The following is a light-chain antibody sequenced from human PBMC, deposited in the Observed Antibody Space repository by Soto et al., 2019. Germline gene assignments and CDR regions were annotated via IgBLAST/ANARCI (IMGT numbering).Light chain of an antibody. Sequence: EIVLTQSPGTLSLSPGERATLSCRASQSVSSDYLAWYQQKPGRAPRLLIYEASSRATGIPDRFSGSGSGTDFTLTISSLETEDFAVYFCQQYGSLPETFGHGTQVEIK. CDR1: QSVSSDY. J-gene: IGKJ1*01. V-gene: IGKV3-20*01. CDR2: EAS. CDR3: QQYGSLPET.